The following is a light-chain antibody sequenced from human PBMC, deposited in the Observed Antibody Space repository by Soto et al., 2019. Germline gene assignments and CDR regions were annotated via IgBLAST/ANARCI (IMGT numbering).Light chain of an antibody. CDR2: GTS. V-gene: IGLV7-43*01. CDR3: LLYYGGAQAV. J-gene: IGLJ7*01. CDR1: TGAVTSDYF. Sequence: QAVVTQEPSLTVSPGGTVTLTCAPTTGAVTSDYFPNWFQQKPGQAPRALIFGTSNRHSWTPARFSASLLGGKAALTLSGVQAEDEAEYYCLLYYGGAQAVFGGGTQLTVL.